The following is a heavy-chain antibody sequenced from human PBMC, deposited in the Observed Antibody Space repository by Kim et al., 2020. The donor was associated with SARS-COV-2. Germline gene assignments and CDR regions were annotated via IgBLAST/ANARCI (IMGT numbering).Heavy chain of an antibody. CDR3: VGGGGWKT. CDR1: GDSVSSNSAA. V-gene: IGHV6-1*01. J-gene: IGHJ5*02. CDR2: TYYRSKWYN. D-gene: IGHD3-10*01. Sequence: SQTLSLTCAISGDSVSSNSAAWNWIRQSPSRGLEWLGRTYYRSKWYNEYVLSVKSQITINPDTSKNQFSLQLKSVTPEDTAVYYCVGGGGWKTWGQGTLVTVSS.